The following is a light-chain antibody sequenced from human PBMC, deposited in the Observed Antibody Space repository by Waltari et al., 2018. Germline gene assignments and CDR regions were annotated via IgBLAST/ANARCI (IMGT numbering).Light chain of an antibody. Sequence: QSALTQPASVSGSPGQAITISCTGTSRDIGRYPYFSWYQQHPGKAPKLVISEVSNRPSGVSNRFSGSKSGNTASLTISGLQAEDGAHYYCSSYTNSGNVVFGGGTKLTVL. CDR2: EVS. CDR3: SSYTNSGNVV. CDR1: SRDIGRYPY. J-gene: IGLJ2*01. V-gene: IGLV2-14*01.